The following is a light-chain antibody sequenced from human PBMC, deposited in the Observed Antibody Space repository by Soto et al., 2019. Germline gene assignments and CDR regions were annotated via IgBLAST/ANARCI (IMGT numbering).Light chain of an antibody. CDR1: SSNSGTNF. CDR2: SNA. CDR3: AAWDDRLSGWV. Sequence: QSVLTQPPSASGTPGQRVTISCSGSSSNSGTNFVYWYQQLPGTAPKLLIFSNAQRPSGVPDRFSGSRSGTSASLAISGLRSEDEADYYCAAWDDRLSGWVFGGGTKLTVL. V-gene: IGLV1-47*02. J-gene: IGLJ3*02.